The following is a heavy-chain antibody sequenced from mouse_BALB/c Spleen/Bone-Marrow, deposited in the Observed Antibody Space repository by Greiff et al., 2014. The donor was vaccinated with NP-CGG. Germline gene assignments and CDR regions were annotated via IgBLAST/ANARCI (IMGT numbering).Heavy chain of an antibody. CDR2: IDLANGNT. CDR3: ARWEYYAMDY. V-gene: IGHV14-3*02. D-gene: IGHD4-1*01. J-gene: IGHJ4*01. Sequence: EVKLMESGAELVKPGASVKLSCTASGFNIKDTYMHWVKQRPEQGLEWIGRIDLANGNTKYDPKFQGKATITADTSSNTAYLQLSSLTSEDTAVYYCARWEYYAMDYWGQGTSVTVSS. CDR1: GFNIKDTY.